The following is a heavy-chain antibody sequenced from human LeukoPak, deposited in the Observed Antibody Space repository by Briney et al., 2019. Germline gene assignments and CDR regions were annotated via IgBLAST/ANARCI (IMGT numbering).Heavy chain of an antibody. J-gene: IGHJ4*02. CDR2: ISDSGGDI. Sequence: SGGSLRLSCAASGFTFSTYSLNLLRQAPGKGLEWVSAISDSGGDIFYADSVKGRLSISTDNSKNSLFLQMDSLRVEDTAVYYCARIGSAAFTDYWGQGALVTVSS. V-gene: IGHV3-23*01. D-gene: IGHD2-15*01. CDR1: GFTFSTYS. CDR3: ARIGSAAFTDY.